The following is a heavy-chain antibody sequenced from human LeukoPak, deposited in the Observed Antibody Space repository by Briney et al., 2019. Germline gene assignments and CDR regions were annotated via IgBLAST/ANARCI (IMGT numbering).Heavy chain of an antibody. Sequence: GASVKVSCKASGGTFSSYAISWVRQAPGQGLEWMGRIIPILGIANYAQEFQGRVTITADKSTSTAYMELSSLRSEDTAVYYCARVVAGTGPGPFDYWGQGTLVTVSS. CDR1: GGTFSSYA. D-gene: IGHD6-19*01. V-gene: IGHV1-69*04. CDR2: IIPILGIA. CDR3: ARVVAGTGPGPFDY. J-gene: IGHJ4*02.